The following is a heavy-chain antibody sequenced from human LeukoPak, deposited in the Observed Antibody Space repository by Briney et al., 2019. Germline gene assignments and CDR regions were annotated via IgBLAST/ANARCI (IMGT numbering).Heavy chain of an antibody. V-gene: IGHV4-39*01. J-gene: IGHJ1*01. D-gene: IGHD4-23*01. CDR2: VFYTGSS. CDR1: GGSISNANYY. CDR3: ARHTDVSSTPVAYFEF. Sequence: SETLSLTCTVSGGSISNANYYWGWVRHPPGKSLGWIGSVFYTGSSVSNPSHKSRVTMSVDRSKNQFSLNLNSLTAADSAMFYCARHTDVSSTPVAYFEFWGQGTQVIVSS.